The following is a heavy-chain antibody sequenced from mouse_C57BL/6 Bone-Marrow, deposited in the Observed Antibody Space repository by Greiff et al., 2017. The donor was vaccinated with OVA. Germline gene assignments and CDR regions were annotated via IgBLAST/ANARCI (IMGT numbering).Heavy chain of an antibody. CDR2: IYPRSGNT. J-gene: IGHJ2*01. Sequence: QVQLKESGAELARPGASVKLSCKASGYTFTSYGISWVKQRPGQGLEWIGEIYPRSGNTYYNEKFKGKATLTADKSSSTAYMELRSLTSEDSAVYFCVYGNSYYFDNCGQGTTLTVSS. V-gene: IGHV1-81*01. CDR3: VYGNSYYFDN. CDR1: GYTFTSYG. D-gene: IGHD2-1*01.